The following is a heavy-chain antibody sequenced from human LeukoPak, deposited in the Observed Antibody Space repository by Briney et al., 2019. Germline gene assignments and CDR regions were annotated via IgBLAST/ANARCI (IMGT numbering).Heavy chain of an antibody. CDR3: ARHRDYYDT. Sequence: SETLSLTCTVSGASINNNFWTWIRQPPGKGLEWIGYIYFSGSAKYNLYLKSRVIISGDTSTNQISLNLTSVTAADTAVYFCARHRDYYDTWGHGTLVTVSS. CDR1: GASINNNF. CDR2: IYFSGSA. J-gene: IGHJ4*01. V-gene: IGHV4-59*08. D-gene: IGHD3-22*01.